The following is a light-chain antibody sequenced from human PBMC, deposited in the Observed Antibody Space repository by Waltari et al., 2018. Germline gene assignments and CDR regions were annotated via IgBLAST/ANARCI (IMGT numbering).Light chain of an antibody. Sequence: DSNMTQAPSSLSASVGDRDPMTCLPSQSVENWLAWYQQKPGQAPKGIIYQSSTSDSGVPSRFSGSGYGTEFTLTSTSLQPDDFATYCCQQYHSDFRTFGGGTKVEIK. J-gene: IGKJ4*02. CDR1: QSVENW. V-gene: IGKV1-5*03. CDR3: QQYHSDFRT. CDR2: QSS.